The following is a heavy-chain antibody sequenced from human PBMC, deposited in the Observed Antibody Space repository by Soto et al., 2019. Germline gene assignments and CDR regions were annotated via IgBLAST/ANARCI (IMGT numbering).Heavy chain of an antibody. Sequence: SETLSLTCSVSRAFINSGGFYYSWIRQPPGKGLEWLGYIFHSGSTLYNPSLRGRLTLSADTSRNQLSLYLTSVTAADTAVYYCVRGGIAGHWFDPGARESWSPSPQ. V-gene: IGHV4-31*03. J-gene: IGHJ5*02. CDR2: IFHSGST. CDR1: RAFINSGGFY. D-gene: IGHD2-15*01. CDR3: VRGGIAGHWFDP.